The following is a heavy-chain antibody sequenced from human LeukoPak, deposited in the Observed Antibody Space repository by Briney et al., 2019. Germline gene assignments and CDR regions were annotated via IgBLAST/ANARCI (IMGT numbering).Heavy chain of an antibody. CDR2: IYTSGST. V-gene: IGHV4-4*07. CDR3: ARDLRDSSGYTNGVFDY. CDR1: CGSISSYY. Sequence: SETLSLTCTISCGSISSYYWSWIRQPAGKGLEWIGRIYTSGSTNYNPSLKSRVTISVDKSKNQFSLKLSSVTAADTAVYYCARDLRDSSGYTNGVFDYWGQGTLVTVSS. J-gene: IGHJ4*02. D-gene: IGHD3-22*01.